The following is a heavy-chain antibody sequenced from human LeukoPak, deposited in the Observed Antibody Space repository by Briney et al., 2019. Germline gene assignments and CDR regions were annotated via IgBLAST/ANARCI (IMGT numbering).Heavy chain of an antibody. Sequence: SETLSLTCTVSGGSISSYYWSWIRQPPGKGLEWIGYIYYSGSTNYNPSLKSRVTISVDTSKNQFSLKLSSVTAADTAVYYCARGGGIFGPIDYWGQGTLVTVSS. V-gene: IGHV4-59*01. J-gene: IGHJ4*02. CDR1: GGSISSYY. CDR2: IYYSGST. CDR3: ARGGGIFGPIDY. D-gene: IGHD3/OR15-3a*01.